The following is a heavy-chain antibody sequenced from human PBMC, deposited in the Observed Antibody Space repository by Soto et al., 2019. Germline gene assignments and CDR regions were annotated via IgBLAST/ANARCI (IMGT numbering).Heavy chain of an antibody. D-gene: IGHD5-12*01. CDR1: GGSINNYY. CDR3: ARAPRTISGPRAFDI. J-gene: IGHJ3*02. Sequence: SETLSLTCTVSGGSINNYYWSWIRQPPGKGLEWIGYIYNSENTNYNPSLKSRVTITVDMSKKQFSLRLSSVTAADSAVYYCARAPRTISGPRAFDIWGQGTMVTVSS. CDR2: IYNSENT. V-gene: IGHV4-59*01.